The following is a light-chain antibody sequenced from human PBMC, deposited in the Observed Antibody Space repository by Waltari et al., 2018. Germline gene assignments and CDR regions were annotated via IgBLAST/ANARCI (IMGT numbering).Light chain of an antibody. CDR2: EVF. CDR3: SSYTRSSTLG. J-gene: IGLJ3*02. CDR1: SSDVGGYNY. Sequence: QSALTQPASGSGSHGQSITISCTGTSSDVGGYNYFSWYQQHPGKAPKLMIYEVFNRPSGDSNRFSGSKSGNTSSLPISGPQAQDEADYYCSSYTRSSTLGFGGGTKLPVL. V-gene: IGLV2-14*01.